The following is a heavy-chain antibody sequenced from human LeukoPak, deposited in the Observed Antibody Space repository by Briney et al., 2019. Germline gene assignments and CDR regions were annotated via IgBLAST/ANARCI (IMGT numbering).Heavy chain of an antibody. Sequence: SETLSLTCTVSGGSISSYYWSWIRQPPGKGLEWIGYIYYSGSTNYNPSPKSRVTISVDTSKNQFSLKLSSVTAADTAVYYCARGWDPPKYSSGWHLDYWGQGTLVTVSS. V-gene: IGHV4-59*01. J-gene: IGHJ4*02. CDR1: GGSISSYY. CDR3: ARGWDPPKYSSGWHLDY. CDR2: IYYSGST. D-gene: IGHD6-19*01.